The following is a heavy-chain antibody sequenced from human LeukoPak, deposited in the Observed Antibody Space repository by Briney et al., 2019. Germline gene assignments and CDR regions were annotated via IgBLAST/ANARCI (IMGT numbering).Heavy chain of an antibody. D-gene: IGHD4-11*01. CDR2: ITSSSSHI. CDR1: GFTFSHYS. CDR3: ARVMMGATVTTFHYYCMDV. V-gene: IGHV3-21*01. J-gene: IGHJ6*03. Sequence: PGGSLRLSCAASGFTFSHYSIDWARQAPGKGLERVASITSSSSHIYYADSVKGRFTISRDNAKNSLYLQMNSLRAEDTAIYYCARVMMGATVTTFHYYCMDVWGVGTTVTVSS.